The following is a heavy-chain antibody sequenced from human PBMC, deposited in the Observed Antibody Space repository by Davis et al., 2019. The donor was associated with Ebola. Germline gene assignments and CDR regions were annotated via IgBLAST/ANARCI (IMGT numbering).Heavy chain of an antibody. Sequence: GESLKISCAASGFTFSSYGMHWVRQAPGKGLEWVAVISYDGSNKYYADSVKGRFTISRDNSKNTLYLQMNSLRAEDTAVYYCAKEGYSYGWVDSWGQGTLVTVSS. D-gene: IGHD5-18*01. J-gene: IGHJ4*02. V-gene: IGHV3-30*18. CDR2: ISYDGSNK. CDR3: AKEGYSYGWVDS. CDR1: GFTFSSYG.